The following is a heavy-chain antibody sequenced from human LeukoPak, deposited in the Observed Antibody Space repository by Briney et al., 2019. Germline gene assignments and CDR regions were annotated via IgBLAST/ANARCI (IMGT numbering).Heavy chain of an antibody. Sequence: GGSLRLACAASGFTFSSYAMSWVRQAPGKGLEWVGRIKSKTDGGTTGYAAPVKGRFTISRDDSKNTLYLQMNSLKTEDTAVYYCTAQDYGDLGAIDYWGQGTLVTVSS. CDR2: IKSKTDGGTT. CDR1: GFTFSSYA. CDR3: TAQDYGDLGAIDY. J-gene: IGHJ4*02. D-gene: IGHD4-17*01. V-gene: IGHV3-15*01.